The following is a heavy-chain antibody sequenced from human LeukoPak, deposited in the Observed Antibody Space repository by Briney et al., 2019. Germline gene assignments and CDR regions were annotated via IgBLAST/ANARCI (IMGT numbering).Heavy chain of an antibody. Sequence: PGGSLRLSCAASALTFKSCGMHWVRQAPGKGLEWVAFIRNDGSNSYYADSVKGRFTISRDNSKNTLYLQMNSLRPEDTAVYYCAKDRSYYDSGGFRNFDYWGQGTLVTVSS. J-gene: IGHJ4*02. CDR2: IRNDGSNS. V-gene: IGHV3-30*02. CDR1: ALTFKSCG. D-gene: IGHD3-22*01. CDR3: AKDRSYYDSGGFRNFDY.